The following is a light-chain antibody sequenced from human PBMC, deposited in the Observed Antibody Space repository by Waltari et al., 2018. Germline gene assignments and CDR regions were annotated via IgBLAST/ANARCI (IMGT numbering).Light chain of an antibody. CDR1: DSNIGGNS. V-gene: IGLV1-47*01. CDR2: RNN. J-gene: IGLJ3*02. CDR3: AAWDDTVSGVV. Sequence: QSVLTQSPSTSGAPGQTVTISCSGSDSNIGGNSVFWYQQLPGTAPSLLIYRNNQRTSGVPDRISGSKSGTTALLAISGLRSEDEADYYCAAWDDTVSGVVFGGGTKVTVL.